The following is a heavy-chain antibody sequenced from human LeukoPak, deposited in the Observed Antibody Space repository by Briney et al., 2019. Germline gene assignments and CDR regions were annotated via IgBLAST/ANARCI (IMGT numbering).Heavy chain of an antibody. D-gene: IGHD2-15*01. Sequence: ASVKVSCKASGYTFTSYGISWVRQAPGQGLEWMGWISAYNGNTNYAQKLQGRVTMTTDTSTSTAYMELRSLRSDDTAVYYCAGVRDCSGGSCYPVYYYGMDVWGQGTTVTVSS. J-gene: IGHJ6*02. V-gene: IGHV1-18*01. CDR2: ISAYNGNT. CDR1: GYTFTSYG. CDR3: AGVRDCSGGSCYPVYYYGMDV.